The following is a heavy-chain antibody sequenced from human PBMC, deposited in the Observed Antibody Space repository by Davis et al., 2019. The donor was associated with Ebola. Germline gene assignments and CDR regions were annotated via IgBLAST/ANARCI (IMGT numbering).Heavy chain of an antibody. V-gene: IGHV1-69*06. J-gene: IGHJ4*02. CDR2: IIPIFGTA. CDR3: ATFLCTNGLCYPFGFDN. CDR1: GCTFSSYA. D-gene: IGHD2-8*01. Sequence: AASVKVSCKASGCTFSSYAISWVRQAPGQGLEWMGGIIPIFGTANYAQTFQGRVTITADKSTSTAYMELSSLRSEDTTVYYCATFLCTNGLCYPFGFDNWGQGTLVTVSS.